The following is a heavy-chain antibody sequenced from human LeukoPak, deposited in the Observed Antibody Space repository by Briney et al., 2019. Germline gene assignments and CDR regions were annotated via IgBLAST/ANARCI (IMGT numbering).Heavy chain of an antibody. CDR3: ARVGAIPGIDP. Sequence: PSETLSLTCAVSGYSITEGFSWGWIRQPPGQGLEWIVSISYYGSTYSKSTLQSRLTISRDTSKNEFSLRLTSVTATDTAVYYCARVGAIPGIDPWGQGTPVTVSS. CDR1: GYSITEGFS. V-gene: IGHV4-38-2*01. CDR2: ISYYGST. J-gene: IGHJ5*02. D-gene: IGHD3-16*01.